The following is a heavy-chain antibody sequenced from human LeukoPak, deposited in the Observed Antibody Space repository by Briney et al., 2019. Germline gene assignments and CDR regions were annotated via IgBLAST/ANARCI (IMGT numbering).Heavy chain of an antibody. CDR2: IIPIFGTA. V-gene: IGHV1-69*13. Sequence: ASVKVSCKASGGTFSSYAISWVRQAPGQGLEWMGGIIPIFGTANYAQKFQGRVTITADESTSTAYMELSSLRSEDTAVYYCASTRVSGSYWVLDYWGQGTLVTVSS. CDR3: ASTRVSGSYWVLDY. D-gene: IGHD1-26*01. J-gene: IGHJ4*02. CDR1: GGTFSSYA.